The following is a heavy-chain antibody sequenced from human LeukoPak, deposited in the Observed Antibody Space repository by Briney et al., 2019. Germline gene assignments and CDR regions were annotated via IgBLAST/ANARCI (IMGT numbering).Heavy chain of an antibody. V-gene: IGHV2-70*04. CDR1: GFSLSTSGMR. CDR2: IDWDDDK. J-gene: IGHJ6*03. D-gene: IGHD4-17*01. CDR3: ARDPRFEYGDYVGHYYYYMDV. Sequence: SGPALVKPTQTLTLTCTFSGFSLSTSGMRVSWIRQPPGKALEWLARIDWDDDKFYSTSLKTRLTISKDTSKNQVVLTMTNMDPVDTATYYCARDPRFEYGDYVGHYYYYMDVWGKGTTVTVSS.